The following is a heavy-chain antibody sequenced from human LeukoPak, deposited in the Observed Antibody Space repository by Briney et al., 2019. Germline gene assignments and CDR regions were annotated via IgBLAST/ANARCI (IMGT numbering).Heavy chain of an antibody. CDR3: ARDGYSYGQGRYYYYYYMDV. CDR1: GYTFTSYY. Sequence: GASVKVSCKASGYTFTSYYMHWVGQAPGQGLEWMGIINPSGGRTSYAQEFQGRVTITRDTSTSTVYIELSSLRSEDTAVYYCARDGYSYGQGRYYYYYYMDVWGKGTTVTVSS. V-gene: IGHV1-46*01. D-gene: IGHD5-18*01. CDR2: INPSGGRT. J-gene: IGHJ6*03.